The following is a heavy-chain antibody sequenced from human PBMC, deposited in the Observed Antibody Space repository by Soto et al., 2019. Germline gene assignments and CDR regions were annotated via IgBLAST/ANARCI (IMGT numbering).Heavy chain of an antibody. V-gene: IGHV3-30-3*01. CDR1: GFTFSRYS. D-gene: IGHD1-26*01. Sequence: VGSLRLSCAASGFTFSRYSMHWVRQPPGKGLEWVAVISYDPAKKYYADSVKGRFTISRDDSKETVSVEMNSLRAEDTAVYYCAREGYSGNYYFDFWGQATLVTVSS. J-gene: IGHJ4*02. CDR3: AREGYSGNYYFDF. CDR2: ISYDPAKK.